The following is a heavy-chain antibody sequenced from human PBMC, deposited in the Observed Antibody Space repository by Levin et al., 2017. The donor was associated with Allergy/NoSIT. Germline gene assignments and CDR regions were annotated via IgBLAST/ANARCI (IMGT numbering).Heavy chain of an antibody. CDR1: GGTFSSYA. J-gene: IGHJ6*02. CDR3: ARGSIAVAGMDYYYGMDV. D-gene: IGHD6-19*01. CDR2: IIPIFGTA. Sequence: ASVKVSCKASGGTFSSYAISWVRQAPGQGLEWMGGIIPIFGTANYAQKFQGRVTITADESTSTAYMELSSLRSEDTAVYYCARGSIAVAGMDYYYGMDVWGQGTTVTVSS. V-gene: IGHV1-69*13.